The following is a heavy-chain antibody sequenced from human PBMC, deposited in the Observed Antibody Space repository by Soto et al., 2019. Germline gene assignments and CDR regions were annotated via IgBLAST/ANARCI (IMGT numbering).Heavy chain of an antibody. CDR2: ISAYNGNT. D-gene: IGHD1-7*01. CDR3: ARDQDGGTNAPPFDY. J-gene: IGHJ4*02. V-gene: IGHV1-18*04. Sequence: QVPLVQSGAEVKKPGASVKVSCKASGYTFTSYGISWVRQAPGQGLEWMGWISAYNGNTNYAQKLQGRVTMTTDTSTSTAYMELRSLRSDDTAVYYCARDQDGGTNAPPFDYWGQGTLVTVSS. CDR1: GYTFTSYG.